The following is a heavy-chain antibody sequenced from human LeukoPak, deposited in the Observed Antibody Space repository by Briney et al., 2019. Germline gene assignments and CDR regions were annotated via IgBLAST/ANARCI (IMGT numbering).Heavy chain of an antibody. D-gene: IGHD3-3*01. V-gene: IGHV4-59*01. CDR2: IYYSGST. J-gene: IGHJ4*02. CDR1: GGSISSYY. CDR3: ARTSGDTIFGDIDY. Sequence: SQTLSLTCTVSGGSISSYYWSWIRPPPGKGLEWIGYIYYSGSTNYNPSLKSRVTISVDTSTNQFSLKLSSVTAADTAVYYCARTSGDTIFGDIDYWGQGTLVAVSS.